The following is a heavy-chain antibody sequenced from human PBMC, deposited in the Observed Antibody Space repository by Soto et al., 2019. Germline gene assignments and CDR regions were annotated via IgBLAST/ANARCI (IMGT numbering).Heavy chain of an antibody. CDR1: RGSISSYD. Sequence: SETLSLTGSVSRGSISSYDWSWVRQPPWKGLEWIGFIHRTGITKYNPSLESRVTISVDTSQNQLSLSLSSVTAADTAVYYCARESAGSLKNKWFDPWGRGSLVAV. V-gene: IGHV4-59*01. J-gene: IGHJ5*02. CDR3: ARESAGSLKNKWFDP. CDR2: IHRTGIT.